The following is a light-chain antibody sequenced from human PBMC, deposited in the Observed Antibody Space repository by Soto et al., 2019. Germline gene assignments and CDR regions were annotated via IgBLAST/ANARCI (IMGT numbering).Light chain of an antibody. CDR1: QGFSSW. Sequence: DIQMTQSPSSVSASVRDRVTITCRASQGFSSWLAWYQQKPGKAPKLLIYAASSLQSGVPSRFSGSGSGTDFTLTISRLEPEDFAVYYCQQYVTSPWAFGQGTKVAIE. V-gene: IGKV1-12*01. CDR3: QQYVTSPWA. CDR2: AAS. J-gene: IGKJ1*01.